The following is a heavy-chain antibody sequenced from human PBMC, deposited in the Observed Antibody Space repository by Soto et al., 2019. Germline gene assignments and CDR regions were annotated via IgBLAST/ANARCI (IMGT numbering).Heavy chain of an antibody. D-gene: IGHD1-1*01. J-gene: IGHJ4*02. CDR1: GVIFSRSGTFTSFA. V-gene: IGHV1-69*01. Sequence: QAQLVQSGAEVKKPGSSVKVSCTASGVIFSRSGTFTSFAFSWVRQAPGQWPELMGGVIGSVSMTKYAQMFQGRVTITADESANSAFLELRSLRSEDTAIYYCTAGGRTTFNEFDYWGQGTLVTVSS. CDR2: VIGSVSMT. CDR3: TAGGRTTFNEFDY.